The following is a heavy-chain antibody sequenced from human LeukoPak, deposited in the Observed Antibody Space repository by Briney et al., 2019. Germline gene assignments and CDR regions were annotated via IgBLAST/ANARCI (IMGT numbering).Heavy chain of an antibody. Sequence: GGSLRLSCAASGFTFSSYEMNWVRQAPGKGLKGVSYISSSGSTIYYADSVKGRFTISRDNAKNSLYLQMNSLRAEDTAVYYCARASSRAESYHYYYGMDVWGQGTTVTVSS. CDR3: ARASSRAESYHYYYGMDV. V-gene: IGHV3-48*03. CDR1: GFTFSSYE. J-gene: IGHJ6*02. CDR2: ISSSGSTI. D-gene: IGHD6-13*01.